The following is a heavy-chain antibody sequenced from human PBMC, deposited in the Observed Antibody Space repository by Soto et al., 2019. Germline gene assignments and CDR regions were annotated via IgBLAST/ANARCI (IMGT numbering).Heavy chain of an antibody. J-gene: IGHJ5*02. V-gene: IGHV1-8*02. Sequence: ASVKVSCKASGGTFSSYAISWVRQAPGQGLEWMGWMNPNSGNTGYAQKFQGRVTMTRNTSISTAYMELSSLRSEDTAVYYCARGRRRLNFAWGSYRPKVDPWGQGTLVTVSS. D-gene: IGHD3-16*02. CDR1: GGTFSSYA. CDR3: ARGRRRLNFAWGSYRPKVDP. CDR2: MNPNSGNT.